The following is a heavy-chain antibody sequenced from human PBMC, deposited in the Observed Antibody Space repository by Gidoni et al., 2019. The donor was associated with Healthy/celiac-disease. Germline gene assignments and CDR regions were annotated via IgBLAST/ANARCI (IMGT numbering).Heavy chain of an antibody. CDR1: GGSIRIGSYY. V-gene: IGHV4-61*02. D-gene: IGHD2-21*01. CDR3: ARETVIPYYYYYGMDV. Sequence: QVQLQASGPGLVTPSQSLSLTCTVSGGSIRIGSYYWSWIRQPAGKGLGWIGRIYTSGSTNYNPSLKSRVTISVDTSKNQFSLKLSSVTAADTAVYYCARETVIPYYYYYGMDVWGQGTTVTVSS. CDR2: IYTSGST. J-gene: IGHJ6*02.